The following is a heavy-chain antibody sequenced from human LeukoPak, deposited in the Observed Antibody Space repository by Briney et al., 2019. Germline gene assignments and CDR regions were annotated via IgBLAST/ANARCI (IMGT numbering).Heavy chain of an antibody. CDR2: IKQDGSEK. CDR3: ARDRYGDYRTVASENWFDP. CDR1: GFTFSSYW. V-gene: IGHV3-7*01. D-gene: IGHD4-17*01. Sequence: PGGSLRLSCAASGFTFSSYWMSWVRQAPGKGLEWVANIKQDGSEKYYVDSVKGRFTISRDNAKNSLYLQMNSLRAEDTAVYYCARDRYGDYRTVASENWFDPWGQGTLVTVSS. J-gene: IGHJ5*02.